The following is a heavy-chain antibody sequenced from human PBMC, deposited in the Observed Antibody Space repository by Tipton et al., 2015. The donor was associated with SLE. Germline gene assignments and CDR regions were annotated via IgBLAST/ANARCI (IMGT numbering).Heavy chain of an antibody. Sequence: LRLSCAASGFTFSSYSMNWVRQPPGKGPEWIGYIYYSGSTYYNPSLKSRVTISVDTSKNQFSLKLSSVTAADTAVYYCARSGYDSSGYSYWGQGTLVTVSS. D-gene: IGHD3-22*01. CDR1: GFTFSSYS. CDR3: ARSGYDSSGYSY. CDR2: IYYSGST. J-gene: IGHJ4*02. V-gene: IGHV4-30-4*08.